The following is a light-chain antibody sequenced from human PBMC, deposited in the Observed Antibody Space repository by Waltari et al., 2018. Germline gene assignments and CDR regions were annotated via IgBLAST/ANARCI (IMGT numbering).Light chain of an antibody. V-gene: IGKV3-11*01. CDR3: QQRSEWPRT. J-gene: IGKJ1*01. CDR1: QSIGSS. Sequence: EIVLTQSPATLSLSPGERATLSCRASQSIGSSLGWYQQKPGQAPRLLIYEAANRVPGISGRFSGSGSGTDFTFTINNVQPEDFAVYYCQQRSEWPRTFGQGTKVEIK. CDR2: EAA.